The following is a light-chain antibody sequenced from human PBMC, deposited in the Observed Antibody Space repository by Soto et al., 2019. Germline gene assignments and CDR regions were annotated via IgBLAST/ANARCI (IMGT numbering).Light chain of an antibody. J-gene: IGLJ1*01. CDR2: RSH. CDR1: SSNIGSNY. V-gene: IGLV1-47*01. Sequence: QSVLTQPPSASGTPGQRVTISCSGSSSNIGSNYVSWFQHLPGTAPKVLIYRSHQRPSGVPDRFSGSKSGTSASLAISGLRSEDEDDYYCASGDDSLRGYVFGTGTKLTVL. CDR3: ASGDDSLRGYV.